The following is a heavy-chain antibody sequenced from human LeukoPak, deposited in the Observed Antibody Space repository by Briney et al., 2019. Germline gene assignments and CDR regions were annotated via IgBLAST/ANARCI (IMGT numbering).Heavy chain of an antibody. Sequence: PGGSLRLSCAASGFTFSSYWMSWVRQAPGKGLEWVANIKQDGSEKYYVDSMKGRFTISRDNAKNSLYLQMNSLRAEDTAVYYCASAFSSSDAFDIWGQGTMVTVSS. CDR3: ASAFSSSDAFDI. CDR2: IKQDGSEK. J-gene: IGHJ3*02. V-gene: IGHV3-7*01. D-gene: IGHD6-6*01. CDR1: GFTFSSYW.